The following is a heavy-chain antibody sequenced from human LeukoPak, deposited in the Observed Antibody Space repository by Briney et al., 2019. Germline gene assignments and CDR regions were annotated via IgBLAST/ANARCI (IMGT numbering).Heavy chain of an antibody. CDR2: IYYSGST. J-gene: IGHJ5*02. CDR3: ARLTVPLRFDP. V-gene: IGHV4-59*01. Sequence: PSETLSLTCTVSGGSISSYYWSWIRQPPGKVLEWIGYIYYSGSTNYNPSLKSRVTISVDTSKNQFSLKLNSVSAADTAVYYCARLTVPLRFDPWGQGTLVTVSS. D-gene: IGHD2-2*01. CDR1: GGSISSYY.